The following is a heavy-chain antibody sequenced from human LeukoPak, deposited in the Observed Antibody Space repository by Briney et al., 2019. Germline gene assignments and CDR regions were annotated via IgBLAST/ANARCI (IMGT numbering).Heavy chain of an antibody. V-gene: IGHV3-7*01. CDR3: ASWGAGGNS. J-gene: IGHJ4*02. D-gene: IGHD3-16*01. CDR2: INPDGSGK. CDR1: GFTLSTYW. Sequence: GGSLRLSCEDSGFTLSTYWMKWVRQVPGKGVDWVANINPDGSGKMYVDSVKGRFTIARDNADNSLSLQMNSLRAEDTAVYYCASWGAGGNSWGQGTLVTVSS.